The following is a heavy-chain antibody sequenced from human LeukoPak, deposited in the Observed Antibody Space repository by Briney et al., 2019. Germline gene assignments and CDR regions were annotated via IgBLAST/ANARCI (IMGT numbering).Heavy chain of an antibody. CDR2: INHSGST. V-gene: IGHV4-34*01. Sequence: PSETLSLTCAVYGGSFSGYYWSWIRQPPGKGLEWIGEINHSGSTNYNPSLKSRVTISVDTSKNQFSLKLSSVIAADTAVYYCARGTPKWLVFRTGTPQENWFHAWGQGALGTVS. CDR3: ARGTPKWLVFRTGTPQENWFHA. D-gene: IGHD6-19*01. J-gene: IGHJ5*02. CDR1: GGSFSGYY.